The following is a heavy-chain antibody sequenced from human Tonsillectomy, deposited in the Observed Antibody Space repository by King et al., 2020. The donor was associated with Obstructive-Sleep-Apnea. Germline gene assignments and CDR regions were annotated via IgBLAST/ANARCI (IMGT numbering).Heavy chain of an antibody. CDR3: ATTVSYDDDSTGYYFDY. CDR2: ISSSPVYI. CDR1: GLTFSSYH. D-gene: IGHD3-22*01. V-gene: IGHV3-21*06. J-gene: IGHJ4*02. Sequence: VQLVESGGGLVKPGGSLRLSCTASGLTFSSYHMNWVRQAPGKGSGWVSSISSSPVYILYADSVKGRFTVSRDKAKNSLYLLMNSLRAEGTAVYYCATTVSYDDDSTGYYFDYWGQGTLVTVSS.